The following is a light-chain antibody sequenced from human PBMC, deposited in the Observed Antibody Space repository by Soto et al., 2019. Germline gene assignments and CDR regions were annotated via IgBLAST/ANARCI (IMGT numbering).Light chain of an antibody. J-gene: IGLJ2*01. CDR3: CSYAGSSTLVV. CDR1: SSDVGSYNL. CDR2: EGS. Sequence: QSALTQPASVSGSPGQSITISCTGISSDVGSYNLVSWYQQHPGKAPKLMIYEGSKRPSGVSNRFSGSKSGNTASLTISGLQAEDEADYYCCSYAGSSTLVVFGGGTKLTVL. V-gene: IGLV2-23*01.